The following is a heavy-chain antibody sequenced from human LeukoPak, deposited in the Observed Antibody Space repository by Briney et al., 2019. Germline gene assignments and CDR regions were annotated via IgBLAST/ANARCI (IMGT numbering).Heavy chain of an antibody. V-gene: IGHV3-30*02. D-gene: IGHD3-10*01. CDR1: GFIFSNYA. J-gene: IGHJ3*02. CDR2: IRYDGGNT. Sequence: GGSLRLSCAASGFIFSNYAMQWVRQAPGMGLEWVAFIRYDGGNTYYADSVKGRFTISRDNSKNTLYLQMNSLRAEDTAVYYCAKVLLWFGDGGAFDIWGQGTMVTVSS. CDR3: AKVLLWFGDGGAFDI.